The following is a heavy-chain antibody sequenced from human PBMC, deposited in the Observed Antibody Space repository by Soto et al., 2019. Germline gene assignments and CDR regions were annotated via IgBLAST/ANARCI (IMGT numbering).Heavy chain of an antibody. CDR3: ARDGDPYYYDRSGASDYGMDV. CDR1: GASIRGGNYY. CDR2: IYYSGNT. V-gene: IGHV4-30-4*01. J-gene: IGHJ6*02. D-gene: IGHD3-22*01. Sequence: QVQLQESGPGLVKPSQTLSLTCTVSGASIRGGNYYWSWIRQPPGKGLEWIGYIYYSGNTLYNPSLKSRVTISVDTSKNQFSLNLRSVTAADTAVYYCARDGDPYYYDRSGASDYGMDVWGQGTTVTVSS.